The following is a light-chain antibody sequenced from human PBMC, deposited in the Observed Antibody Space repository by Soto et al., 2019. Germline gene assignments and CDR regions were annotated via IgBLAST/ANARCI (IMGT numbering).Light chain of an antibody. J-gene: IGLJ2*01. CDR3: SSYISSSTVVV. Sequence: QSVLTQPASVSGSPGQSITISCTGTSRDVGGYNYVSWHQQHPGKAPKVIITDVSNRPSGVSNRFSGSKSGNTASLTISGLQAEDESDYYCSSYISSSTVVVFGGGTKLTVL. CDR2: DVS. CDR1: SRDVGGYNY. V-gene: IGLV2-14*01.